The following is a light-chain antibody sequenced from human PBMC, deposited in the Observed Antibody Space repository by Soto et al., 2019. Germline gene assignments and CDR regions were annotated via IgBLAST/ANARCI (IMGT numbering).Light chain of an antibody. V-gene: IGKV3-20*01. CDR2: GAS. J-gene: IGKJ1*01. CDR1: ETVNSNY. CDR3: QQYGSSRT. Sequence: DIVLTQSPGTLSLSPGERATLSCRASETVNSNYLAWYQQKRGQAPRLLIYGASRRATGIPDRFSGSGSGTDFTLTITRLEPEDFAVYYRQQYGSSRTFGQGTKVDIK.